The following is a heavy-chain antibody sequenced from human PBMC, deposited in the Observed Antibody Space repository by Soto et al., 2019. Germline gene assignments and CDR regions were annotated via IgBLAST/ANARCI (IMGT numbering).Heavy chain of an antibody. CDR2: IKSKTDGGTT. CDR3: TTVRFLEWQTPYYYYGMDV. V-gene: IGHV3-15*01. J-gene: IGHJ6*02. Sequence: GGSLRLSCAASGFTFSNAWMSWVRQAPGKGLEWVGRIKSKTDGGTTDYAAPVKGRFTISRDDSKNTLYLQMNSLKTEDTAVYYCTTVRFLEWQTPYYYYGMDVWGQGTTVTVSS. D-gene: IGHD3-3*01. CDR1: GFTFSNAW.